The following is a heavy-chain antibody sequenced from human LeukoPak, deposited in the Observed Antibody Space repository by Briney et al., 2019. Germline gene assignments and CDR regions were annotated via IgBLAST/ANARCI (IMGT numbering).Heavy chain of an antibody. V-gene: IGHV4-39*01. CDR1: GGSISSSSYY. Sequence: PSETLSLTCTVSGGSISSSSYYWGWIRQPPGKGLEWIGSIYYSGSTYYNASLKSRVTISADTSKNQFSLKLSSVTAADTAVYYCARPLSGSSSWHGDAFDIWGQGTMVTVSS. CDR3: ARPLSGSSSWHGDAFDI. D-gene: IGHD6-13*01. CDR2: IYYSGST. J-gene: IGHJ3*02.